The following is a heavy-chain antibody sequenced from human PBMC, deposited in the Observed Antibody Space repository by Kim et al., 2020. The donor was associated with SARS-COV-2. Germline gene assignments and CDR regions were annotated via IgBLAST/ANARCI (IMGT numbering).Heavy chain of an antibody. CDR1: GFTFSSYA. V-gene: IGHV3-30*04. CDR2: ISYDGSNK. CDR3: ARGELGQQPPEYYYYYGMDV. D-gene: IGHD6-13*01. J-gene: IGHJ6*02. Sequence: GGSLRLSCAASGFTFSSYAMHWVRQAPGKGLEWVAVISYDGSNKYYADSVKGRFTISRDNSKNTLYLQMNSLRAEDTAVYYCARGELGQQPPEYYYYYGMDVWGQGTTVTVSS.